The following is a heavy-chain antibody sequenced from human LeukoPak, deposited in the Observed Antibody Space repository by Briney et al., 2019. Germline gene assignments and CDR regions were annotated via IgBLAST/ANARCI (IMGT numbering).Heavy chain of an antibody. CDR1: GFSFSDHW. D-gene: IGHD2-8*01. J-gene: IGHJ3*02. Sequence: GGSLRLSCVASGFSFSDHWMNWFRQAPGKGLEWVATIKKDGSQQYYMDSVKGRFTISRDNAKNSLSLQMNSLRDEDTAVYYCARYILYHGAFDIWGQGTMVTVSS. CDR3: ARYILYHGAFDI. V-gene: IGHV3-7*01. CDR2: IKKDGSQQ.